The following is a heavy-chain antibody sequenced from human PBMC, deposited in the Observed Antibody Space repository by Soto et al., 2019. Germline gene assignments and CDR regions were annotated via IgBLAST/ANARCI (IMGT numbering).Heavy chain of an antibody. CDR2: IYYSGST. CDR3: ARSYREGATEGAYNWFDP. V-gene: IGHV4-30-4*01. Sequence: SETLSLTCTVSGGSISSGDYYWSWIRQPPGKGLEWIGYIYYSGSTYYNPSLKSRVTISVDTSKNQFSLKLSSVTAADTAVYYCARSYREGATEGAYNWFDPWGQGTLVTVSS. CDR1: GGSISSGDYY. D-gene: IGHD1-26*01. J-gene: IGHJ5*02.